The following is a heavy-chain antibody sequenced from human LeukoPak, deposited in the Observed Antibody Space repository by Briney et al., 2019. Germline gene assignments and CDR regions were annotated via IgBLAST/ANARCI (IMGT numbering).Heavy chain of an antibody. CDR2: INPSGGST. V-gene: IGHV1-46*01. J-gene: IGHJ6*03. D-gene: IGHD3-3*01. CDR3: ARDGVLRFLEWLSPTYYYYMDV. Sequence: ASVKVSCKASGYTFTSYYMHWVRQAPGQGLERMGIINPSGGSTSYAQKFQGRVTMTRDTSTSTVYMELSSLRSEDTAVYYCARDGVLRFLEWLSPTYYYYMDVWGKGTTVTVSS. CDR1: GYTFTSYY.